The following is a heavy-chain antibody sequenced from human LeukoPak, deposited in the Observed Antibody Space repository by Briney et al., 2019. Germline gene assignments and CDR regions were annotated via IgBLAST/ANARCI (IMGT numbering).Heavy chain of an antibody. D-gene: IGHD1-1*01. J-gene: IGHJ6*03. Sequence: GGSLRLSCAASGFTFSSYGMSWVRQAPGKGLEWVSAISGSGGSTYYADSVKGRFTISRDNSKNTLYLQMNSLKTEDTAVYYCTTSEAHGTTGLARYYYYYMDVWGKGTTVTVSS. CDR2: ISGSGGST. V-gene: IGHV3-23*01. CDR3: TTSEAHGTTGLARYYYYYMDV. CDR1: GFTFSSYG.